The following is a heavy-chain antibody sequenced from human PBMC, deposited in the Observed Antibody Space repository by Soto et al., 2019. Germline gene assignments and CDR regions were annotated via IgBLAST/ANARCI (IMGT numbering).Heavy chain of an antibody. CDR2: MNPNSGNT. V-gene: IGHV1-8*01. CDR3: ARGSAVAGPDAFDI. J-gene: IGHJ3*02. CDR1: GYTFTSYD. D-gene: IGHD6-19*01. Sequence: ASVKVSCKASGYTFTSYDINWVRQATGQGLEWMGWMNPNSGNTGYAQKFQGRVTMTRNTSISTAYMELSSLRSEDTAVYYCARGSAVAGPDAFDIWGQGTMVTVSS.